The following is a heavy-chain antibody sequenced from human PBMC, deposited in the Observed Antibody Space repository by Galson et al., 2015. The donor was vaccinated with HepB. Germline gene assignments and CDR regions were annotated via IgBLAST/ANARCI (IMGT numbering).Heavy chain of an antibody. J-gene: IGHJ6*02. CDR2: ISYDGSNK. V-gene: IGHV3-30*18. Sequence: SLRLSCAASGFTLSNYGMHWVRQAPGKGLEWVAVISYDGSNKYYAESVEGRFTISRDNPKNALYLQMNSLRTEDTAVYYCAKCYGSGSFYPYFGLDVWGQGTTVTVSS. CDR3: AKCYGSGSFYPYFGLDV. D-gene: IGHD3-10*01. CDR1: GFTLSNYG.